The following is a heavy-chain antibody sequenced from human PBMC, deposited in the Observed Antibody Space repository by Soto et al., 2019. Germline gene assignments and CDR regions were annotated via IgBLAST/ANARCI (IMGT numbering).Heavy chain of an antibody. CDR3: ARVNDYGDTDYYYYMDV. D-gene: IGHD4-17*01. CDR2: ISSSSSTI. V-gene: IGHV3-48*01. Sequence: GGSLRLSCAASGFTFSSYSMNRVRQAPGKGLEWVSYISSSSSTIYYADSVKGRFTISRDNAKNSLYLQMNSLRAEDTAVYYCARVNDYGDTDYYYYMDVWGKGTTVTVSS. CDR1: GFTFSSYS. J-gene: IGHJ6*03.